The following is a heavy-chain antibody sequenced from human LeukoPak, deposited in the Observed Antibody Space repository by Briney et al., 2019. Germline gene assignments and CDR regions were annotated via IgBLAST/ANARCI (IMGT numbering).Heavy chain of an antibody. J-gene: IGHJ6*04. D-gene: IGHD3-10*01. Sequence: RPTETLSLTCAVSGYSIRSGYYGGWIRQPPGQGLGWIGSIYHSGSTYYNPSLKSRVTISVDTSKNQFSLKLSSVTAADTAVYYCARVGFGELSGYYYGMDVWGKGTTVTVSS. CDR1: GYSIRSGYY. CDR2: IYHSGST. V-gene: IGHV4-38-2*01. CDR3: ARVGFGELSGYYYGMDV.